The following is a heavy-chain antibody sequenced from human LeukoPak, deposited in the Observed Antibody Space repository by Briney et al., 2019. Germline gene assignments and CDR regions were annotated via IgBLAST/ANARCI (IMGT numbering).Heavy chain of an antibody. D-gene: IGHD3-22*01. J-gene: IGHJ4*02. CDR2: IYYSGST. CDR3: ARQETEAAASGYYDSSGYYPFDY. V-gene: IGHV4-39*01. Sequence: SETLSLTCTVSGGSISSSSYYWGWIRQPPGKGLEWIGSIYYSGSTYYNPSLKSRVTISVDTSKNQFSLKLSSVTAADTAVYYCARQETEAAASGYYDSSGYYPFDYWGQGTLVTVSS. CDR1: GGSISSSSYY.